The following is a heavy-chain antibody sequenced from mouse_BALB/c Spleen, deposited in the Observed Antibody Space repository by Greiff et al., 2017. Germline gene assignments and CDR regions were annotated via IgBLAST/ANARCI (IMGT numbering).Heavy chain of an antibody. CDR1: GFTFSSYA. J-gene: IGHJ2*01. CDR3: AREDWDRIFFDD. V-gene: IGHV5-9-4*01. Sequence: DVHLVESGGGLVKPGGSLKLSCAASGFTFSSYAMSWVRQSPEKRLEWVAEISSGGSYTYYPDTVTGRFTISRDNAKNTLYLEMSSLRSEDTAMYYCAREDWDRIFFDDWGQGTTLTVSS. CDR2: ISSGGSYT. D-gene: IGHD4-1*01.